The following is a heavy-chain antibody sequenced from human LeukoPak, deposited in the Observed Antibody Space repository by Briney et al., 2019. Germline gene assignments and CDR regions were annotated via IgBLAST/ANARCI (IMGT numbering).Heavy chain of an antibody. J-gene: IGHJ5*02. CDR1: GYTLTELS. D-gene: IGHD3-3*01. CDR2: FDPEDGET. Sequence: GASVKVSCKVSGYTLTELSMHWVRQAPGKGLEWMGGFDPEDGETIYAQKFQGRVTMTEDTSTDTAYMELSSLRSEDTAVYYCATASGSPLRFLEWLPWGQGTLVTVSS. CDR3: ATASGSPLRFLEWLP. V-gene: IGHV1-24*01.